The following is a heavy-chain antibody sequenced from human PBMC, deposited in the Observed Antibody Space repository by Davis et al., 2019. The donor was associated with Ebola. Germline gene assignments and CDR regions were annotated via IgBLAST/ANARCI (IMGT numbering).Heavy chain of an antibody. D-gene: IGHD3-10*01. CDR1: GDSVSGNGVA. CDR2: TYYKSKWYN. V-gene: IGHV6-1*01. CDR3: TREAPMVLGRLDS. J-gene: IGHJ5*01. Sequence: MPSETLSLTCAISGDSVSGNGVAWNWIRQSPSRGLEWLGRTYYKSKWYNDYAISVRSRITINPDTSRNQISLHLNFMTPEDTGVYYCTREAPMVLGRLDSWGQGTRVTVSS.